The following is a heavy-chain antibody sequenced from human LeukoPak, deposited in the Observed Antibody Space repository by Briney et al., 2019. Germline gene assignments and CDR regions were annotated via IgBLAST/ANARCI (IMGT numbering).Heavy chain of an antibody. V-gene: IGHV3-9*01. J-gene: IGHJ5*02. CDR1: GFTFDDYA. D-gene: IGHD2-21*02. Sequence: PGGSLRLSCAASGFTFDDYAMHWVRQAPGKGLEWVSGISWNSGSIGYADSVKGRFTISRDNAKNSLYLQMNSLRAEDTAVYYCAREVIPYCGGDCSQENPWGQGTLVTVSS. CDR2: ISWNSGSI. CDR3: AREVIPYCGGDCSQENP.